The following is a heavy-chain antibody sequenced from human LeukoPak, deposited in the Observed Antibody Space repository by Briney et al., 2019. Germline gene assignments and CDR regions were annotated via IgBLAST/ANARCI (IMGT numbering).Heavy chain of an antibody. Sequence: GGSLRLSCAASGFTFSSYSMNWVRQAPGKGLEWVSSISSSSSYIYYADSVKGRFTISRDNAKNSLYLQMNSLRAEDTAVYYCARENCSGGSCYLDHWGQGTLVTVSS. CDR1: GFTFSSYS. D-gene: IGHD2-15*01. CDR2: ISSSSSYI. V-gene: IGHV3-21*01. CDR3: ARENCSGGSCYLDH. J-gene: IGHJ4*02.